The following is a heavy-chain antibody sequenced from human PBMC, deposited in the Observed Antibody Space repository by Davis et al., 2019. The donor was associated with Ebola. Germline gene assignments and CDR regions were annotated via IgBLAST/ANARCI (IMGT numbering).Heavy chain of an antibody. J-gene: IGHJ4*02. CDR3: ASVVMVVTSFDY. CDR1: SASITSDDPP. D-gene: IGHD2-21*01. CDR2: TYHSGST. Sequence: MPSETLSLTCAVPSASITSDDPPWNWPRPPQGKGREWIGYTYHSGSTYYNPSLKSRVTISLDKSKNQFSLRLKSVTAADTAVYYCASVVMVVTSFDYWGQGTLVTVSS. V-gene: IGHV4-30-2*01.